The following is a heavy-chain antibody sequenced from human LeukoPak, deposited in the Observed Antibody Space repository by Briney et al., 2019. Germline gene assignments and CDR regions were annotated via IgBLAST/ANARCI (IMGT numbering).Heavy chain of an antibody. Sequence: GASVKVSCKASGGTFSSYAISWVRQAPGQGLEWMGGIIPIFGTANYAQKFQGRVTITADESTSTAYVELSSLRSEDTAVYYCASVGQYYDFWSGYPADAFDIWGQGTIVTVSS. CDR1: GGTFSSYA. V-gene: IGHV1-69*13. D-gene: IGHD3-3*01. J-gene: IGHJ3*02. CDR2: IIPIFGTA. CDR3: ASVGQYYDFWSGYPADAFDI.